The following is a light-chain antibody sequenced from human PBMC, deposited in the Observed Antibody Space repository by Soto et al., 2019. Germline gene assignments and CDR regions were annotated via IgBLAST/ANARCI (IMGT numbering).Light chain of an antibody. J-gene: IGLJ2*01. CDR3: GSYTSTTPLVV. CDR2: EVS. CDR1: SSDVGGYNY. V-gene: IGLV2-14*01. Sequence: QSALTQPASVSGSPGQSITISCTGTSSDVGGYNYVSWYRQHPGKAPKLMIYEVSNRPSGVSDRFSGSKSDNTASLTISGLQAEDEADYYCGSYTSTTPLVVFGGGTKLPVL.